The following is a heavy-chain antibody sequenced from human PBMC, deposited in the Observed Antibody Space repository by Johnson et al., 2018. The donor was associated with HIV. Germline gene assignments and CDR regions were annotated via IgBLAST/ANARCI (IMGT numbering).Heavy chain of an antibody. CDR1: GITVSSNY. V-gene: IGHV3-43D*03. CDR3: ANYAGLGAFDI. CDR2: INWDGDST. Sequence: VQLVESGGGLAQPGGSLRLSCAASGITVSSNYMSWVRQAPGKGLEWVSLINWDGDSTYYADSVKGRFTISRDNSKNSLYLQMNSLRPEDTGLYYCANYAGLGAFDIWGQGTMVTVSS. D-gene: IGHD4-17*01. J-gene: IGHJ3*02.